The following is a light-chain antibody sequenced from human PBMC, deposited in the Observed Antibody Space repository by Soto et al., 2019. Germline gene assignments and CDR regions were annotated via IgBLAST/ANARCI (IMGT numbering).Light chain of an antibody. V-gene: IGLV3-21*04. CDR2: YDS. CDR3: QVWDSSSDHVV. Sequence: SYELTQPPSVSVAPGKTARITCGGNNIGSESVHWYQQKPGQAPLMVIYYDSDRPSGIPERFSSSNSGNTATLTISRVEAGDEADYYCQVWDSSSDHVVFGGGTKVTVL. J-gene: IGLJ2*01. CDR1: NIGSES.